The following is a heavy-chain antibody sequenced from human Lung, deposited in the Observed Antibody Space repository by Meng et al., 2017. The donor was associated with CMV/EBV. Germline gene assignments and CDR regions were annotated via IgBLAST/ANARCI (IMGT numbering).Heavy chain of an antibody. CDR1: GFTFRNAW. D-gene: IGHD1-1*01. CDR2: IKNNTDGGTT. CDR3: ATGNGNSNSFDI. J-gene: IGHJ3*02. V-gene: IGHV3-15*01. Sequence: GESXKISCAASGFTFRNAWMSWVRQAPGKGLEWVGRIKNNTDGGTTDYAAPVKGRFTFSRDDSKTTLYLQVNSLKTEDTAVYYCATGNGNSNSFDIWGQGXVVTVSS.